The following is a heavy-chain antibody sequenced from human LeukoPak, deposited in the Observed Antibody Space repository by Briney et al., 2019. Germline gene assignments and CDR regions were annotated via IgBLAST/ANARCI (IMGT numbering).Heavy chain of an antibody. CDR3: ARIVQITGTIPH. CDR2: IYHSGNT. Sequence: SETLSLTRSVSGFSISGGYYWGWIRQPPGKGLEWLGSIYHSGNTDYNPSLKSRVTISVDTAKNKFFLRLGSVTAADTAVYYCARIVQITGTIPHWGQGTLVTVSS. J-gene: IGHJ4*02. D-gene: IGHD1-1*01. CDR1: GFSISGGYY. V-gene: IGHV4-38-2*02.